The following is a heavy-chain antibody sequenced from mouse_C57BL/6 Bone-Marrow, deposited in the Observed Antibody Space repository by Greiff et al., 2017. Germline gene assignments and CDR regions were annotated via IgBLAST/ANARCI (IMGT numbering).Heavy chain of an antibody. CDR2: ILPSIGRT. D-gene: IGHD2-2*01. CDR3: ARGGLRRDWYFDV. CDR1: DSEVFPIAY. V-gene: IGHV15-2*01. Sequence: QVQLQQSGSELRSPGSSVKLSCKDFDSEVFPIAYMSWVRQKPGHGFEWIGGILPSIGRTIYGEKFEDKATLDADTLSNTAYLELNSLTSEDSAIDYCARGGLRRDWYFDVWGTGTTVTVSS. J-gene: IGHJ1*03.